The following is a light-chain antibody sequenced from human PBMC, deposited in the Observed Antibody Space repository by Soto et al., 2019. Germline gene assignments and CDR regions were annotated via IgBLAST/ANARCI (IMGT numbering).Light chain of an antibody. CDR2: GAT. V-gene: IGKV3-15*01. J-gene: IGKJ1*01. Sequence: EIVLTQSPANLSVSPGERATLSCRASQSVRSNLAWYQQKPGQAPRLLIFGATTRATNISARFTGSGSGTDFTLTISSLQPDDFATYYCQQYNSYWTFGQGTKVDIK. CDR1: QSVRSN. CDR3: QQYNSYWT.